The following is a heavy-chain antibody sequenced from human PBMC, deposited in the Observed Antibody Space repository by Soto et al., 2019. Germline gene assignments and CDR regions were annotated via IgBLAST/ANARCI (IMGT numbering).Heavy chain of an antibody. V-gene: IGHV1-24*01. CDR2: FDPEDGET. CDR1: GYTLTELS. D-gene: IGHD7-27*01. J-gene: IGHJ3*02. CDR3: ATEVLTGKRRDAFDI. Sequence: ASVKVSCKVSGYTLTELSMHWVRQAPGKGLEWMGGFDPEDGETIYAQKFQGRVTMTEDTSTDTAYMELSSLRSEDTAVYYCATEVLTGKRRDAFDIWGQGTMVTVSS.